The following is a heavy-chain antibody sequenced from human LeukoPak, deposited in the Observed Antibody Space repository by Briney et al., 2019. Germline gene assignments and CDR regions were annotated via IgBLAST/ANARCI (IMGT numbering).Heavy chain of an antibody. CDR3: AKDRLVVAPAAMTSNFDY. CDR1: GFTFSTSW. V-gene: IGHV3-30*18. Sequence: GGSLRLSCAASGFTFSTSWMSWVRQAPGKGLEWVAVISYDGRNTYYADSVKGRFTISRDNSKNTLYLQMNSLKTEDTAVYYCAKDRLVVAPAAMTSNFDYWGQGTLVTVSS. CDR2: ISYDGRNT. J-gene: IGHJ4*02. D-gene: IGHD2-2*01.